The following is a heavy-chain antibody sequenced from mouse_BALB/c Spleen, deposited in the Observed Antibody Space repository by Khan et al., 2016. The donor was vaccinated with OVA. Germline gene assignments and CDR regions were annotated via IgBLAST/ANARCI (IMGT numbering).Heavy chain of an antibody. Sequence: EVQLQESGPGLVKPSQSLSLTCTVTGYSITSGYGWNWIRQLPGNKLEWMGYISYSGSTNYNPSLKSRISITRDTSKNPFFLQLNSVTTEDTATYYWARTARIKYWGQGTTLTVSS. CDR3: ARTARIKY. J-gene: IGHJ2*01. CDR2: ISYSGST. V-gene: IGHV3-2*02. D-gene: IGHD1-2*01. CDR1: GYSITSGYG.